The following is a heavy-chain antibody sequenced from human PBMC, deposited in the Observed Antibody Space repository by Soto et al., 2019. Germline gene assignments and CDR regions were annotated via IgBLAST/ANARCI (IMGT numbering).Heavy chain of an antibody. CDR1: GGSFNPYY. V-gene: IGHV4-34*06. D-gene: IGHD3-10*01. Sequence: SETLSLTCTVSGGSFNPYYLSWIRQPPGKGLEWIGEVNHGGTSNYNPALKSRTIISVDTSKNQVSLNLASVTAADTAVYYCTTQGFGPLHGLVDVWGQGTTVTVSS. CDR2: VNHGGTS. CDR3: TTQGFGPLHGLVDV. J-gene: IGHJ6*02.